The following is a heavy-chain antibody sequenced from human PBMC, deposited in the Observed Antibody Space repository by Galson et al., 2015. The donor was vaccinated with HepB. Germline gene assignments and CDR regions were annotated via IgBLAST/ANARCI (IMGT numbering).Heavy chain of an antibody. CDR3: ARDPSEDYYGSGVDWFNP. D-gene: IGHD3-10*01. Sequence: SETLSLTCTVSGGSISSYYWSWIRQPAGKGLEWIGRIYTSGSTNYNPSLKSRVTMSVDTSKNQFSLKLSSVTAADTAVYYCARDPSEDYYGSGVDWFNPWGQGTLVTVSS. CDR2: IYTSGST. V-gene: IGHV4-4*07. CDR1: GGSISSYY. J-gene: IGHJ5*02.